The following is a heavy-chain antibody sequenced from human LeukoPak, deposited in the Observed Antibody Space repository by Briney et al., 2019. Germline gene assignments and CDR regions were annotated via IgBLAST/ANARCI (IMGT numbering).Heavy chain of an antibody. J-gene: IGHJ4*02. V-gene: IGHV3-48*02. CDR1: GFMFSSFA. CDR3: ARGGLGSWTFDS. CDR2: ISASGTTI. D-gene: IGHD3-10*01. Sequence: GGSRRLSFPAPGFMFSSFARNGVGQAPGKGLDGVSYISASGTTIYYADSVKGRFTISRDNAKNSLYLQMDSLRDDDTAVYSCARGGLGSWTFDSWGQGTLVTVSS.